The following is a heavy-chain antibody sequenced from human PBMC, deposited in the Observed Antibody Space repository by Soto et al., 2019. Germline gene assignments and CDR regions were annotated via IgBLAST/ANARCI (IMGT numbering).Heavy chain of an antibody. V-gene: IGHV3-74*01. CDR3: VRTSLVVAAATREDY. D-gene: IGHD2-15*01. CDR1: GFTFGNNA. J-gene: IGHJ4*02. Sequence: GGSLRLSCAASGFTFGNNAITWVRQAPGKGLEWVSRINSDGSSTSYAGSVKGRFTISRDNAKNTLYLQMNSLRAEDTAVYYCVRTSLVVAAATREDYWGQGTLVTVSS. CDR2: INSDGSST.